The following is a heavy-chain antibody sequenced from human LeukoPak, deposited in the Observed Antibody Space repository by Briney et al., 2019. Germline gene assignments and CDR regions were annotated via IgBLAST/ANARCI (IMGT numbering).Heavy chain of an antibody. V-gene: IGHV3-9*01. J-gene: IGHJ4*02. CDR1: GFTFDDYA. D-gene: IGHD6-19*01. CDR3: ARVRYSSGWYGGYFDY. CDR2: ISWNSGSI. Sequence: GGSLRLSCAASGFTFDDYAMHWVRQAPGKGLEWVSGISWNSGSIGYADSVKGRLTISRDNAKNSLYLQMNSLRAEDTALYYCARVRYSSGWYGGYFDYWGQGTLVTVSS.